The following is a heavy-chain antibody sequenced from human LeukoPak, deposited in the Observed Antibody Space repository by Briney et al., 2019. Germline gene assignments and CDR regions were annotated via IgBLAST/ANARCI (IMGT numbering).Heavy chain of an antibody. CDR3: ARDDYYDSSGYPDY. D-gene: IGHD3-22*01. Sequence: GASVKVSCKASGYTFTSYGISWGRQAPGQGLEWMGWISAYNGNTNYAQKLQGRVTMTTDTSTSTAYMELRSLRSDDTAVYYCARDDYYDSSGYPDYWGQGTLVTVSS. CDR2: ISAYNGNT. J-gene: IGHJ4*02. V-gene: IGHV1-18*01. CDR1: GYTFTSYG.